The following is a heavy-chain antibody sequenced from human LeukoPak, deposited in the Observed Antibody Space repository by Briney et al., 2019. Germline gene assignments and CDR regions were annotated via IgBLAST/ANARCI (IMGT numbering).Heavy chain of an antibody. J-gene: IGHJ4*02. CDR1: GGAFSGYY. Sequence: PSETLSLTCAGYGGAFSGYYWSWIRQPPGKGLEWIGEINHSGSANYNPSLKSRVTISVDTSKNEFSLKLSSVTAAHSAVYYCARSPYYYDSSGYPVEYWGQGTLVTVCS. D-gene: IGHD3-22*01. CDR3: ARSPYYYDSSGYPVEY. CDR2: INHSGSA. V-gene: IGHV4-34*01.